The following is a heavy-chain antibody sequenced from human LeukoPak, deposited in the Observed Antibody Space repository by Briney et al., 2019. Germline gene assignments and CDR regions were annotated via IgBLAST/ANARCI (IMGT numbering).Heavy chain of an antibody. CDR1: GGSISSYY. CDR3: ARGGYCSSTSCEVSWFDP. Sequence: PSETLSLTCTVSGGSISSYYWSWIRQPPGKGLEWIGYIYYSGSTNYNPSLKSLVTISVDTSKNQFSLKLSSVTAADTAVYYCARGGYCSSTSCEVSWFDPWGQGTLVTVSS. D-gene: IGHD2-2*01. CDR2: IYYSGST. V-gene: IGHV4-59*08. J-gene: IGHJ5*02.